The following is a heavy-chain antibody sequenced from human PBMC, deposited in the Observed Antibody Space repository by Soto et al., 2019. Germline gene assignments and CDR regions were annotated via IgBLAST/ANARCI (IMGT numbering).Heavy chain of an antibody. V-gene: IGHV4-34*01. Sequence: PSETPSLTCAVYGGSFSGYYWSWIRQPPGKGLEWIGEINHSGSTNYNPSLKSRVTISVDTSKNQFSLKLSSVTAADTAVYYCARAAEPGRFDYWGQGTLVTVSS. D-gene: IGHD3-10*01. J-gene: IGHJ4*02. CDR3: ARAAEPGRFDY. CDR1: GGSFSGYY. CDR2: INHSGST.